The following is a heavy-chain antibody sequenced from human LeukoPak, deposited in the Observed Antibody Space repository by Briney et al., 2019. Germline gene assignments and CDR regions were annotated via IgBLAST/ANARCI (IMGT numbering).Heavy chain of an antibody. CDR3: ARGYSSGLFDY. V-gene: IGHV4-59*01. D-gene: IGHD6-19*01. Sequence: SETLSLTCSVSGGSIGSYYWSWIRQPPGKGLEWIGYIYYSGSTNYNPSLKSRVTISVDTSRNQFSLKRSSVTAADTAVYYCARGYSSGLFDYWGQGTLVTVSS. CDR2: IYYSGST. CDR1: GGSIGSYY. J-gene: IGHJ4*02.